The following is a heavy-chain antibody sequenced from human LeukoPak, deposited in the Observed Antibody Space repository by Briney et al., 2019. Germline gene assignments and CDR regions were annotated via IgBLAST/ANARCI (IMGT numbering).Heavy chain of an antibody. J-gene: IGHJ4*02. Sequence: GGSLRLSCSASGFSFSNYAMHWVRQAPGKGLECVSAISTNGGHTYYADSVQGRFTISRDDFKNTLYLQMSSLRAEDTALYYCVKDLLGYCSSTSCYATGPFDYWGQGTLVTVSS. CDR2: ISTNGGHT. V-gene: IGHV3-64D*09. CDR1: GFSFSNYA. D-gene: IGHD2-2*01. CDR3: VKDLLGYCSSTSCYATGPFDY.